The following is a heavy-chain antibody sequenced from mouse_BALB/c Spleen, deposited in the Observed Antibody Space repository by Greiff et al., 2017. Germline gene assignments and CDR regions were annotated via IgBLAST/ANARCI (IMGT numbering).Heavy chain of an antibody. CDR1: GDSITSGY. CDR3: ARSGGSYWYFDV. Sequence: EVQVVESGPSLVKPSQTLSLTCSVTGDSITSGYWNWIRKFPGNKLEYMGYISYSGSTYYNPSLKSRISITRDTSKNQYYLQLNSVTTEDTATYYCARSGGSYWYFDVWGAGTTVTVSS. V-gene: IGHV3-8*02. CDR2: ISYSGST. J-gene: IGHJ1*01.